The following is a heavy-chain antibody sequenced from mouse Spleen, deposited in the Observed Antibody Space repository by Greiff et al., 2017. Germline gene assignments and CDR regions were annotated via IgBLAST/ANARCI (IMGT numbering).Heavy chain of an antibody. CDR3: ARKMGTGYYFDY. V-gene: IGHV1-80*01. CDR2: IYPGDGDT. CDR1: GYAFSSYW. J-gene: IGHJ2*01. D-gene: IGHD2-3*01. Sequence: VQLQQSGAELVKPGASVKISCKASGYAFSSYWMNWVKQRPGKGLEWIGQIYPGDGDTNYNGKFKGKATLTADKSSSTAYMQLSSLTSEDSAVYFCARKMGTGYYFDYWGQGTTLTVSS.